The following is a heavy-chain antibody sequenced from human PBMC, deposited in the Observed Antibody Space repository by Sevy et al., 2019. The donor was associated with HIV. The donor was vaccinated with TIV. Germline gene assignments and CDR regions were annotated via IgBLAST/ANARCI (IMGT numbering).Heavy chain of an antibody. Sequence: GGSLRLSCVASEFTFSTYGMHWVRRAPGKGLEWVAAISYEGNNKKYGDSVKGRFTISRDNSKNKMYLQMNSLRVEDTADYYCAKDDGDYDVGAFDIWGQGTMVTVSS. CDR3: AKDDGDYDVGAFDI. V-gene: IGHV3-30*18. CDR1: EFTFSTYG. CDR2: ISYEGNNK. J-gene: IGHJ3*02. D-gene: IGHD4-17*01.